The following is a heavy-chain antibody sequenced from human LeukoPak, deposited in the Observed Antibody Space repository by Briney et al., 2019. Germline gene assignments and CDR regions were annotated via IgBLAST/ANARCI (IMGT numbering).Heavy chain of an antibody. CDR1: GYTFTGYY. CDR3: ARKEYSSSSDPFDY. Sequence: GASVKVSCKASGYTFTGYYIHWVRQAPGQGLEWMGWINPNSGGTNYAQKFQGRVTMTRDTSISTAYMELSRLRSDDTAVYYCARKEYSSSSDPFDYWGQGTLVTVSS. D-gene: IGHD6-6*01. J-gene: IGHJ4*02. V-gene: IGHV1-2*02. CDR2: INPNSGGT.